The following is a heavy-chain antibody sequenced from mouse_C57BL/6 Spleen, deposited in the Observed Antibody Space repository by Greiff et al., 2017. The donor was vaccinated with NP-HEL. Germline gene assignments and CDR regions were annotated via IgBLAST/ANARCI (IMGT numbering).Heavy chain of an antibody. CDR3: AREETRYYYGSSFWYFDV. CDR1: GYTFTSYG. D-gene: IGHD1-1*01. J-gene: IGHJ1*03. Sequence: VKPMESGAELARPGASVKLSCKASGYTFTSYGISWVKQRTGQGLEWIGEIYPRSGNTYYNEKFKGKATLTADKSSSTAYMELRSLTSEDSAVYFCAREETRYYYGSSFWYFDVWGTGTTVTVSS. CDR2: IYPRSGNT. V-gene: IGHV1-81*01.